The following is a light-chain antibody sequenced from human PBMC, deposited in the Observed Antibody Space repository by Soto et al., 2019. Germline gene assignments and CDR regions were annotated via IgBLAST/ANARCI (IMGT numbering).Light chain of an antibody. Sequence: QSALTQPPSASGSPGQSVTISCTGTSSDVGGYNYVSWYQQYPGRAPKLMIFEVTKRPSGVPDRFSGSKSGNTASLTVSGLQAEDEDDYDCSSYAASTNCYFVFGGGTKLTVL. CDR3: SSYAASTNCYFV. CDR2: EVT. CDR1: SSDVGGYNY. J-gene: IGLJ3*02. V-gene: IGLV2-8*01.